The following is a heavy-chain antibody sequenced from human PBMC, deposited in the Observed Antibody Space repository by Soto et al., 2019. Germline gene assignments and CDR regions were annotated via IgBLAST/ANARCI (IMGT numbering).Heavy chain of an antibody. V-gene: IGHV4-34*01. J-gene: IGHJ5*02. CDR1: GGSFSGYY. Sequence: KTSETLSLTCAVYGGSFSGYYWSWIRQPPGKGLEWIGEINHSGSTNYNPSLKSRVTISVDTSKNQFSLKLSSVTAADTAVYYCARGRLRLGELSGWFDPWGQGTLVTVSS. CDR3: ARGRLRLGELSGWFDP. D-gene: IGHD3-16*02. CDR2: INHSGST.